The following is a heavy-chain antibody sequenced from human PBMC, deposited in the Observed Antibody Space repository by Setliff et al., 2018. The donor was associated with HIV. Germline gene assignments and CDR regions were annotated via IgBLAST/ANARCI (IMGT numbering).Heavy chain of an antibody. CDR3: AKDTDSGYDPFYGMDV. CDR1: GFTFDDYA. J-gene: IGHJ6*02. CDR2: INWDGGST. V-gene: IGHV3-43D*04. Sequence: LRLSCAASGFTFDDYAMHWVRQAPGKGLEWVSLINWDGGSTYYADSVKGRFTISRDNSKNSLYLQMNSLRAEDTALYYCAKDTDSGYDPFYGMDVWGQGTTVTV. D-gene: IGHD5-12*01.